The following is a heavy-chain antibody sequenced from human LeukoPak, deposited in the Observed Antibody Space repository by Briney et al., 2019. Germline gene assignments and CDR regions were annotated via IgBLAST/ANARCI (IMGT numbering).Heavy chain of an antibody. V-gene: IGHV1-24*01. Sequence: ASVKVSCKVSGYTLTELSMHWVRQAPGKGLEWMGGFDPEDGETIYAQKFQGRVTMTEDTSTDTAYMELSSLRSEDTAVYYCARRVGGSGQTRFDYWGQGTLVTVSS. CDR2: FDPEDGET. CDR1: GYTLTELS. CDR3: ARRVGGSGQTRFDY. D-gene: IGHD3-10*01. J-gene: IGHJ4*02.